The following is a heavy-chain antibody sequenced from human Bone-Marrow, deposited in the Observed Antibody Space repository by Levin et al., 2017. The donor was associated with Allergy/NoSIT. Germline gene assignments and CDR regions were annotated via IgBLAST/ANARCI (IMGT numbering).Heavy chain of an antibody. CDR3: ARRLSSGWYTRPNRYWYFDL. CDR1: GYSFTSYW. J-gene: IGHJ2*01. V-gene: IGHV5-51*01. Sequence: RGESLKISCKGSGYSFTSYWIGWVRQMPGKGLEWMGIIYPGDSDTRYSPSFQGQVTISADKSISTAYLQWSSLKASDTAMYYCARRLSSGWYTRPNRYWYFDLWGRGTLVTVSS. CDR2: IYPGDSDT. D-gene: IGHD6-19*01.